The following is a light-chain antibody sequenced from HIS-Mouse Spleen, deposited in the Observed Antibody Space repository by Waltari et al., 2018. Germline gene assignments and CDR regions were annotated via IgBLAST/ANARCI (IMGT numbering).Light chain of an antibody. CDR1: QSISTY. CDR2: APS. CDR3: QQSYSTPRT. J-gene: IGKJ2*01. Sequence: DIQMTQSPSSLSASVGDRVTITCRASQSISTYLNWDQQKTGKAPKLLIYAPSSLQSGVQSRFSGSGSGTDFTLTISSLQPEDFATYYCQQSYSTPRTFGQGTKLEIK. V-gene: IGKV1-39*01.